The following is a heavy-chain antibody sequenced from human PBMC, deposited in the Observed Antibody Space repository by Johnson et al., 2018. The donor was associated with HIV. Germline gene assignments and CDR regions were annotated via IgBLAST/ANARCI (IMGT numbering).Heavy chain of an antibody. Sequence: VQLVESGRGVVQPGRSLRLSCAASGFTFSSYAMHWVRQAPGKGLEWVAVISYDGSNKYYADSVKGRFTISRDNSKNTLYLQMNSLRAEDTAVYYCARDRKPQVADRLNGFDIWGQGTMVTVSS. CDR3: ARDRKPQVADRLNGFDI. J-gene: IGHJ3*02. CDR1: GFTFSSYA. CDR2: ISYDGSNK. V-gene: IGHV3-30-3*01. D-gene: IGHD6-6*01.